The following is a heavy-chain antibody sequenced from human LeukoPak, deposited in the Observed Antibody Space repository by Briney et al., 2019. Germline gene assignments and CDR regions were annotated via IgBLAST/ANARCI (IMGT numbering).Heavy chain of an antibody. CDR1: GGTFSSYA. V-gene: IGHV1-69*05. J-gene: IGHJ4*02. D-gene: IGHD2-21*02. CDR3: ARSYCGGDCYSGFGSDYYFDY. CDR2: IIPIFGTA. Sequence: GASVKVSCKASGGTFSSYAISWVRQAPGQGLEWMGGIIPIFGTANYAQKFQGRVTITTDESTSTAYMELSSLRSEDTAVYYCARSYCGGDCYSGFGSDYYFDYWGQGTLVTVSS.